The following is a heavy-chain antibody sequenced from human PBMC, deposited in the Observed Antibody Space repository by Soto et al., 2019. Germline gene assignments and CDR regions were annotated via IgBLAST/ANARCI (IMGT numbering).Heavy chain of an antibody. CDR3: ASGTGRSAFVI. CDR2: IYYSGST. J-gene: IGHJ3*02. V-gene: IGHV4-59*01. CDR1: CGSISSYY. Sequence: PSETLSLTCTVSCGSISSYYWSWIRQPPGKGLEWIGYIYYSGSTNYNPSLKSRVTISVDTSKNQFSLKLSSVTAADTAVYYCASGTGRSAFVIWGQGTMVTVS. D-gene: IGHD1-1*01.